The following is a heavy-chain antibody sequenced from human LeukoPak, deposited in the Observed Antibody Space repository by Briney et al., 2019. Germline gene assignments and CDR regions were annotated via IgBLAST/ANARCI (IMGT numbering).Heavy chain of an antibody. CDR1: GGSISSSDW. CDR3: ARKTKGEVLLWFGDYYYYGMDV. J-gene: IGHJ6*02. V-gene: IGHV4-4*02. D-gene: IGHD3-10*01. CDR2: IYHSGST. Sequence: SETLSLTCAVSGGSISSSDWWSWVRQPPGKGLEWIGEIYHSGSTNYNPSLRSRVTISVVRSKNHFSLNLRSVSAADTAVYYCARKTKGEVLLWFGDYYYYGMDVWGQGTTVTVSS.